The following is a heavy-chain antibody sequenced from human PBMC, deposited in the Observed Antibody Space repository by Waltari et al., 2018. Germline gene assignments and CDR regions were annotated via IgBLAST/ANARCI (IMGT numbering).Heavy chain of an antibody. CDR1: GFTFSSYW. V-gene: IGHV3-7*03. J-gene: IGHJ4*02. D-gene: IGHD3-22*01. CDR2: IKQDGSEK. CDR3: ARGSMIVVVKYFDY. Sequence: EVQLVESGGGLVQPGGSLRLSCAASGFTFSSYWMSWVRQAPGKGLEWVANIKQDGSEKDYVDSVKGRFTISRDNAKNSLYLQMNSLRAEDTAVYYCARGSMIVVVKYFDYWGQGTLVTVSS.